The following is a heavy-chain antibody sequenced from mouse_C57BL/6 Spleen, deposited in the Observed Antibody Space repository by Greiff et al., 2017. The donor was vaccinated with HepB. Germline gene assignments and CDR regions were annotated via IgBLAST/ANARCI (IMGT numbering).Heavy chain of an antibody. CDR2: IDPSDSYT. D-gene: IGHD1-1*01. V-gene: IGHV1-69*01. J-gene: IGHJ1*03. CDR1: GYTFPSYW. CDR3: ARGVYCYRNRVAFGV. Sequence: VKLQQPGAELVMPGASVQLSCKASGYTFPSYWMHWVKQRPGQGLEWIGEIDPSDSYTNYNQKFKGKSTLTVDKSSSTAYMQLSSLTSEDSAVYYYARGVYCYRNRVAFGVSGTGTTATVSS.